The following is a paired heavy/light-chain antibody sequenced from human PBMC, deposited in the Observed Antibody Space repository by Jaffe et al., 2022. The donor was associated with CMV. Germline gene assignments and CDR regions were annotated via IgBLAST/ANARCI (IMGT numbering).Light chain of an antibody. Sequence: DIQMIQSPSSVSASVGDRVTITCRASQGISFYLVWYQQKPGQAPSLLMYDASRLQSGVPSRFSGSGSGTDFTLTISGLQPEDFATYFCLQRNSFPLTFGQGTRLEIK. V-gene: IGKV1-12*01. J-gene: IGKJ5*01. CDR1: QGISFY. CDR3: LQRNSFPLT. CDR2: DAS.
Heavy chain of an antibody. CDR1: GVTLNTYA. CDR3: AASTTALGLLNY. V-gene: IGHV3-23*01. Sequence: EVQLLESGGGLVQPGGSLRLSCAASGVTLNTYAISWVRQTPGRALEWVSGITGSTTYYADSIKGRFTMSRDTSKNSVNLEMTALRVEDTAVYYCAASTTALGLLNYWGQGTLITVSS. CDR2: ITGSTT. D-gene: IGHD1-1*01. J-gene: IGHJ4*02.